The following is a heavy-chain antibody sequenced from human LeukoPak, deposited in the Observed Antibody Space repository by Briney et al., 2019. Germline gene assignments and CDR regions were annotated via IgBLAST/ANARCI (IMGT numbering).Heavy chain of an antibody. CDR1: GFTFSSYA. CDR3: SKDVVTAAI. J-gene: IGHJ4*02. D-gene: IGHD4-23*01. V-gene: IGHV3-23*01. CDR2: ISGSGGRT. Sequence: SGGSLRLSCAASGFTFSSYAMSCVRQAPGKGLEWVSAISGSGGRTYYADSVKGRFTISRDSSKNTLSLQMNSLRAEDTAVYYSSKDVVTAAIWGQGTLVTVSS.